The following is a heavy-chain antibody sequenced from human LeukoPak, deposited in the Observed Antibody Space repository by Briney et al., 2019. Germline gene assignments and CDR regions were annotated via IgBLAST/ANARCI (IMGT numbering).Heavy chain of an antibody. CDR3: ARQRGKMRYFDFVALDY. D-gene: IGHD3-9*01. J-gene: IGHJ4*02. CDR2: IYSGGST. CDR1: GGSISSSSYH. V-gene: IGHV4-39*01. Sequence: SETLSLTCTVSGGSISSSSYHWGWIRQPPGKGLEWIGTIYSGGSTYYNPSLKSRVTISIDTSNNQFFLKLNSVTAADTAGYYCARQRGKMRYFDFVALDYWGQGTLVTVSS.